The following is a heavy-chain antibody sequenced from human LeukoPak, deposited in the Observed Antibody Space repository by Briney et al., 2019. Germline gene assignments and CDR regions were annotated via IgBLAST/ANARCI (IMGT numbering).Heavy chain of an antibody. Sequence: GGSLRLSCAASGFTFSNYWMTWVRQTPGKGLELVANMKYDGSETYYVDSVKGRFTISRDNAKKSLYLQMNSLRAEDTAVYYCATPARGGSALPWGQGTLVTVSS. CDR3: ATPARGGSALP. CDR2: MKYDGSET. D-gene: IGHD6-19*01. J-gene: IGHJ5*02. CDR1: GFTFSNYW. V-gene: IGHV3-7*01.